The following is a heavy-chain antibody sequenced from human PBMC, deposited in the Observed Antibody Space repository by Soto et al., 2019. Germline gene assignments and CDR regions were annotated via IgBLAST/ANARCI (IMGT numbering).Heavy chain of an antibody. Sequence: QVQLQESGPGLVKPSETLSLTCTVSGGSISSYYWSWIRQPPGKGLEWIGYIYYSGSTNYNPSLKSRVTISVDTSKNQFSLKLSSVTAADTAVYYCARHVPTHNMLDYWGQGTLVTVSS. D-gene: IGHD2-2*01. V-gene: IGHV4-59*08. CDR2: IYYSGST. CDR3: ARHVPTHNMLDY. CDR1: GGSISSYY. J-gene: IGHJ4*02.